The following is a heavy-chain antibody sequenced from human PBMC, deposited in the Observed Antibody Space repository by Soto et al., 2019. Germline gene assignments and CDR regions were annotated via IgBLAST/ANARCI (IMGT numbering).Heavy chain of an antibody. D-gene: IGHD6-13*01. CDR2: ISAYNGNT. V-gene: IGHV1-18*01. J-gene: IGHJ3*02. CDR1: GYTFTSYG. CDR3: ARDNHGYSSSWYEFGAFDI. Sequence: ASVKVSCKASGYTFTSYGISWVRHAPGQGLEWMGWISAYNGNTNYAQKLQGRVTMTTDTSTSTAYMELRSLRSDDTAVYYCARDNHGYSSSWYEFGAFDIWGQGTMVTVSS.